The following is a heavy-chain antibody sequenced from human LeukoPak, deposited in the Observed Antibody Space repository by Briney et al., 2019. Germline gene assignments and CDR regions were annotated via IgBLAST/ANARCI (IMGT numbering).Heavy chain of an antibody. CDR1: GGTFSSYA. V-gene: IGHV1-69*01. J-gene: IGHJ6*02. CDR3: ARVQSAGLLRVWDYYYYGMDV. CDR2: IIPIFGTA. Sequence: GASVKVSCKASGGTFSSYAISWVRQAPGQGLEWMGGIIPIFGTANYAQKFQGRVTITADESTSTAYMELSSLRSEDTAVYYCARVQSAGLLRVWDYYYYGMDVWGQGTTVAVSS. D-gene: IGHD3-16*01.